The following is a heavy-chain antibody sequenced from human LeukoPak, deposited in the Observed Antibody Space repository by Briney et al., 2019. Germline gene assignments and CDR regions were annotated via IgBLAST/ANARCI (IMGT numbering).Heavy chain of an antibody. CDR1: GFTLRSYW. V-gene: IGHV3-74*01. CDR3: ARGPTMKMDV. J-gene: IGHJ6*04. Sequence: GGSLRLSCAASGFTLRSYWMHWVRQAPGKGLVWVSRIDRDGSSTSYADSVKGRLTISRDNAKNSLYLQMNSLRAEDTAVYYCARGPTMKMDVWGKGTTVTVSS. D-gene: IGHD3-22*01. CDR2: IDRDGSST.